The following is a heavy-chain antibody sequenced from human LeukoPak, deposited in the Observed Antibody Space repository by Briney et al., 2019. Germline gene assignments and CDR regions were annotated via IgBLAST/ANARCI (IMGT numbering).Heavy chain of an antibody. J-gene: IGHJ6*03. CDR1: GGSISSRSYY. CDR3: TRDPGTTVRGSRRGYDDYYYYMDV. CDR2: IYTSGST. Sequence: SETLSLTCTVSGGSISSRSYYWSWIRQPAGKGLEWIGRIYTSGSTNYNPSLKSRVTISVDTSKNQFSLRLSSVTAADTAVYYCTRDPGTTVRGSRRGYDDYYYYMDVWGKGTTVTISS. D-gene: IGHD3-10*01. V-gene: IGHV4-61*02.